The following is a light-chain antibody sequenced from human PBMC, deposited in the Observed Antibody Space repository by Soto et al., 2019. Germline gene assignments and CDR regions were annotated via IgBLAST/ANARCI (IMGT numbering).Light chain of an antibody. CDR2: SGS. CDR3: QQTYSRPVT. V-gene: IGKV3D-20*02. Sequence: EIVMTQSPATLSVSPGERATLSCRASESLGSSYLAWYQQKPGQAPRLLIYSGSSRAAGIPDRFSGSGSGKDFTLTIDSPQPEDTATYYCQQTYSRPVTFGQGTRLEIK. CDR1: ESLGSSY. J-gene: IGKJ5*01.